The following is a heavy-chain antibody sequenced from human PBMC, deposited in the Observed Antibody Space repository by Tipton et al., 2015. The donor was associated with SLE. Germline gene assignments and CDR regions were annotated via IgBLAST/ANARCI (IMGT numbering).Heavy chain of an antibody. CDR3: AREPPEHYYFDY. CDR1: GYAFTTHY. V-gene: IGHV1-46*01. Sequence: QVQLVQSGAEGKKPGASVTVSCRTSGYAFTTHYIHWVRQAPGQGLEWMGIIRPATGRADVTQRFQGRVTITRATSTSTVYMDLTNLRSDDTAVYYCAREPPEHYYFDYWGQGALVIVSA. J-gene: IGHJ4*02. CDR2: IRPATGRA. D-gene: IGHD1/OR15-1a*01.